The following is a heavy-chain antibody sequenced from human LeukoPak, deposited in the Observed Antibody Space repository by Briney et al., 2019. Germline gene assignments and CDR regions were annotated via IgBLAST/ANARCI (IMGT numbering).Heavy chain of an antibody. CDR3: TRESPGIAAAALFDY. D-gene: IGHD6-13*01. J-gene: IGHJ4*02. CDR1: GFNFGDYA. V-gene: IGHV3-49*04. CDR2: IRSKAYGGTT. Sequence: GRSLRLSCTASGFNFGDYAMSWVRPAPGKGPEWVGFIRSKAYGGTTEYAASVKGRFTISRDDSKSIAYLQMNSLKTEDTAVYYCTRESPGIAAAALFDYWGQGTLVTVSS.